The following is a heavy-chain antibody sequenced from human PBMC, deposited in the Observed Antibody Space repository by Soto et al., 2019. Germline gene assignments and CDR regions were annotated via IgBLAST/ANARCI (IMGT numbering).Heavy chain of an antibody. D-gene: IGHD3-9*01. CDR2: IYYSGST. Sequence: SETLSLTCTVSGGSISSYYWSWIRQPPGKGLEWIGYIYYSGSTNYNPSLKSRVTISVDTSKNQFSLKLSSVTAADTAVYYCARVRASDYDILTGYYLFDYWGQGTL. CDR1: GGSISSYY. J-gene: IGHJ4*02. V-gene: IGHV4-59*01. CDR3: ARVRASDYDILTGYYLFDY.